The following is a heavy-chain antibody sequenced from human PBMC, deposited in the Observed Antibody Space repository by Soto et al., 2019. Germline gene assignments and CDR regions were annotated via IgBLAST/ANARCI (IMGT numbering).Heavy chain of an antibody. CDR2: VKSKTDGGTT. CDR1: GFIFSNAW. V-gene: IGHV3-15*07. Sequence: GGSLRLSCAASGFIFSNAWINWVRQAPGKGLEWVGRVKSKTDGGTTDFAAPVKGRFAISRDDSKNMVYLEMNSLKTEDTAIIYCTTDSYMKNIIVCFDYWGHGTLVTVS. CDR3: TTDSYMKNIIVCFDY. J-gene: IGHJ4*01. D-gene: IGHD3-22*01.